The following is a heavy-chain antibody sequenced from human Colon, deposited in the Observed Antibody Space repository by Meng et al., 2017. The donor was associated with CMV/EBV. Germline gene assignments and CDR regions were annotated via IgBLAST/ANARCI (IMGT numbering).Heavy chain of an antibody. D-gene: IGHD2-15*01. J-gene: IGHJ4*02. V-gene: IGHV4-34*01. CDR3: ARGGRRSLVIGPFVDQ. CDR1: GGSFSGYY. Sequence: SQTLSLTCAVYGGSFSGYYWSWIRQSPGKGREWIGEINESGSTKYNPSLKSRLSISVDTTKTQFSLNLSSVTAADTALYYCARGGRRSLVIGPFVDQWGQGTLVTVSS. CDR2: INESGST.